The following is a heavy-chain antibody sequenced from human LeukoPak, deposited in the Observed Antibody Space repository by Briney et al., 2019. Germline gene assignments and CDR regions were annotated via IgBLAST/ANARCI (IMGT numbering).Heavy chain of an antibody. CDR2: VSGGGRST. CDR3: ARDPVAVTGTFYFDY. J-gene: IGHJ4*02. D-gene: IGHD6-19*01. V-gene: IGHV3-23*01. CDR1: GLTFSNYA. Sequence: SGGSLRLSCAASGLTFSNYAMNWVRQAPGKGLEWVSGVSGGGRSTYYADSVKGRFTISRDNSKNTLYLQMNSLRAEDTAVYYCARDPVAVTGTFYFDYWGQGTLVTVSS.